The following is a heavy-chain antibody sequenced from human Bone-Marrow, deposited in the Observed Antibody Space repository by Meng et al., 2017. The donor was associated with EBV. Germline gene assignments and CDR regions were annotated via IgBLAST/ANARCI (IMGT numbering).Heavy chain of an antibody. CDR2: MDPNSGNT. Sequence: VHPGQSAGGVRKPGASAKGSCKASGYTFINVGINWVRQAPGQGLEWMGWMDPNSGNTGFAQKFQGRVTMTRNTSISTAYMELSALTSEDTAVYYCARDVYASGTYRADPWGQGTLVTVSS. J-gene: IGHJ5*02. V-gene: IGHV1-8*01. CDR1: GYTFINVG. CDR3: ARDVYASGTYRADP. D-gene: IGHD3-10*01.